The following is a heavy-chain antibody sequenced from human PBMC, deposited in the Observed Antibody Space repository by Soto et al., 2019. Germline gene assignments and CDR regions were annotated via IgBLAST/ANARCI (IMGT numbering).Heavy chain of an antibody. CDR3: AKDPTPRDFLFIHYFDS. J-gene: IGHJ4*02. Sequence: PVGSLRLSYAASGLTSGPYGMTWVRQAPGRGLEWVSTISGSGFSTHYAESVQGRFNIPRDNSKNTMYLQMNSLRAEDTAVYYCAKDPTPRDFLFIHYFDSWGQGSLVTV. CDR1: GLTSGPYG. V-gene: IGHV3-23*01. D-gene: IGHD3-10*02. CDR2: ISGSGFST.